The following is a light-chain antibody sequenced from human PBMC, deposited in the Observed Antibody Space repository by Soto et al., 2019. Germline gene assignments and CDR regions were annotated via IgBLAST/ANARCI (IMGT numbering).Light chain of an antibody. CDR2: GAS. J-gene: IGKJ5*01. Sequence: EIVMTQSPATLSVSPGERATLSCRASQSVSSHIAWYQQKPGQAPRLLIYGASIRATGIPARFSGSGSGTELTLTISSLQSEDFAVDYCQQYDNWPPITFGQGTRLEI. CDR3: QQYDNWPPIT. CDR1: QSVSSH. V-gene: IGKV3-15*01.